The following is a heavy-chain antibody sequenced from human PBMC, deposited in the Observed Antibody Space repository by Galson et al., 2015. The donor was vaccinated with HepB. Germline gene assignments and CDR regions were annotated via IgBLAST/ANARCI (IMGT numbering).Heavy chain of an antibody. D-gene: IGHD2-2*01. V-gene: IGHV3-49*04. CDR1: GFTFSSYG. CDR2: IRSKAYGGTT. J-gene: IGHJ3*02. CDR3: TREAIVVVPAATQPASI. Sequence: SLRLSCAASGFTFSSYGMHWVRQAPGKGLEWVGFIRSKAYGGTTEYAASVKGRFTISRDDSKSIAYLQMNSLKTEDTAVYYCTREAIVVVPAATQPASIWGQGTMVTVSS.